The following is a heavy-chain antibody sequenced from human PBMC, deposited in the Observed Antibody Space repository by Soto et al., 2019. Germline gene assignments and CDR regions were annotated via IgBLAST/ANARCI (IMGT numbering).Heavy chain of an antibody. CDR1: GYTFTSCS. V-gene: IGHV1-3*01. D-gene: IGHD5-18*01. Sequence: ASVNVSCKSSGYTFTSCSMHWRRQGPGQRPEWMGWVTAGNDNTYFSQKFQGRVTITRDTSANTVYMEVSSLRSEDTAVYYCARGRGYSVGSNGVDVWGQGTTVTVSS. J-gene: IGHJ6*02. CDR2: VTAGNDNT. CDR3: ARGRGYSVGSNGVDV.